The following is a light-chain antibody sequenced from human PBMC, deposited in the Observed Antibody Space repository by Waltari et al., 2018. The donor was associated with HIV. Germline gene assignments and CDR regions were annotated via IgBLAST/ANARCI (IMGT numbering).Light chain of an antibody. CDR2: RAS. CDR1: QNIDNW. V-gene: IGKV1-5*03. CDR3: QQYSTHYG. J-gene: IGKJ2*01. Sequence: DVQMTQSPSNLSASVGDTVVITCRASQNIDNWLAWYLQKPGRAPKLLLSRASILGSGVSSRFSGSGSGTEFTLTIRSLQPDDIGTYYCQQYSTHYGFGQGTRVE.